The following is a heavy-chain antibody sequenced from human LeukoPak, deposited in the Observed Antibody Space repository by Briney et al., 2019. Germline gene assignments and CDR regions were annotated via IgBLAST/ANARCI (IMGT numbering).Heavy chain of an antibody. Sequence: PSETLSLTCTVSGGSISSGGYYWSWIRQHPGKGLEWIVYIYYSGSSYYNPSLKSRVTISVDTSKNQSSLKLSSVTAADTAVYYCANNRGYYDSSAVQFDYWGQGTLGTVSS. J-gene: IGHJ4*02. CDR1: GGSISSGGYY. D-gene: IGHD3-22*01. V-gene: IGHV4-31*03. CDR3: ANNRGYYDSSAVQFDY. CDR2: IYYSGSS.